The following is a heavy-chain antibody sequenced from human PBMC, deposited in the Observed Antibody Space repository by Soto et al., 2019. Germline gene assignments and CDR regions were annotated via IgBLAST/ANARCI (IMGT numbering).Heavy chain of an antibody. Sequence: GGSLRLSCAASGFTFSSYGMHWVRQAPGKGLEWVAVIWYDGSNKYYADSVKGRFTISRDNSKNTLYLQMNSLRAEDTAVYYCARTYYYDSSGYYYYGMDVWGQGT. CDR2: IWYDGSNK. CDR3: ARTYYYDSSGYYYYGMDV. CDR1: GFTFSSYG. J-gene: IGHJ6*02. D-gene: IGHD3-22*01. V-gene: IGHV3-33*01.